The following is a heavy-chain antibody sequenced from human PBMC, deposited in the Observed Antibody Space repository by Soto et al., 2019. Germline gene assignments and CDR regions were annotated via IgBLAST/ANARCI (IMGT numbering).Heavy chain of an antibody. J-gene: IGHJ1*01. CDR2: TWHDETNK. D-gene: IGHD6-13*01. CDR3: TTETLHSSSWYIGYFQH. Sequence: PGGSLRLSCAASGFTFRSYTMHWVRQAPGKGLEWVALTWHDETNKYYADSVKGRFTISRDNSRNTLYLQMNSLRAEDTAVYYCTTETLHSSSWYIGYFQHWGQGTLVTVSS. V-gene: IGHV3-33*01. CDR1: GFTFRSYT.